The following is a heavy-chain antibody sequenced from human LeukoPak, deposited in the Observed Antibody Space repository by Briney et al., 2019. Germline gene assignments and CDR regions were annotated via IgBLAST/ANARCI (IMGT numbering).Heavy chain of an antibody. Sequence: GGSLRLSCAASGFTFSSYGMHWVRQAPGKGLEWVAVIWYDGSNKYYADSVKGRFTISRDNSKNTVYLQMNSLRAEDTAVYYCARELSPVVKYYFDYWGQGTLVTVSS. V-gene: IGHV3-33*01. CDR3: ARELSPVVKYYFDY. CDR1: GFTFSSYG. CDR2: IWYDGSNK. D-gene: IGHD2-15*01. J-gene: IGHJ4*02.